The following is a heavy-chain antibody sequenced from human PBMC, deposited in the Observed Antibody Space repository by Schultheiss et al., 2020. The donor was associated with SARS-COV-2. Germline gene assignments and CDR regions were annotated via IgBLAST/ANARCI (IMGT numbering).Heavy chain of an antibody. V-gene: IGHV4-59*01. Sequence: SETLSLTCTVSGGSISSYYWSWIRQPPGKGLEWIGYIYYGGSTNYNPSLKSRVTISGDTSRKQFSLKLSSVTAADTAVYYCARGYGAANGMDVWGQGTAVTVSS. CDR2: IYYGGST. CDR3: ARGYGAANGMDV. D-gene: IGHD4/OR15-4a*01. CDR1: GGSISSYY. J-gene: IGHJ6*02.